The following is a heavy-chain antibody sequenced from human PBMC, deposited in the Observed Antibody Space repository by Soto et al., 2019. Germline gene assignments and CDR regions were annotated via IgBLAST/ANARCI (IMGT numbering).Heavy chain of an antibody. CDR2: INPNGGST. D-gene: IGHD2-21*01. Sequence: QVQLVQSGAEVKEPGASVKISCKPSGYSFTSFYMHWVRQAPGQGLEWMGTINPNGGSTTYAQKFQGRVTMTRDMSTSTLYMDLSGLRSEDTAVYYCARAIPHFDYWCQGTLVSVSS. CDR1: GYSFTSFY. J-gene: IGHJ4*02. CDR3: ARAIPHFDY. V-gene: IGHV1-46*01.